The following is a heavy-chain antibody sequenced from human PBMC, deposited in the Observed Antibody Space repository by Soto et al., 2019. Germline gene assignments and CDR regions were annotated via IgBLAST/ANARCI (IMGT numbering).Heavy chain of an antibody. V-gene: IGHV1-69*12. D-gene: IGHD2-21*02. CDR2: IIPIFGTA. CDR1: GGTFSSYA. Sequence: QVQLVQSGAEVKKPGSSVKVSCKASGGTFSSYAISWVRQAPGQGLEWMGGIIPIFGTANYAQKFQGRVTITADESTSTAYMGLSSLRSEDTAVYYCARNVVVTAIFLWAAFDIWGQGTMVTVSS. J-gene: IGHJ3*02. CDR3: ARNVVVTAIFLWAAFDI.